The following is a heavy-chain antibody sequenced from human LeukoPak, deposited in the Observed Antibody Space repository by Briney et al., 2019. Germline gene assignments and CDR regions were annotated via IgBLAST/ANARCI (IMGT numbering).Heavy chain of an antibody. J-gene: IGHJ5*02. D-gene: IGHD1-1*01. V-gene: IGHV1-69*05. CDR3: ARDLLTGYNWFDP. Sequence: SVKVSCKASGGTFSSYAISWVRQAPGQGLEWMGRIIPIFGTANYAQKFQGRVTITTDESTSTAYMELSSLRSEDTAVYYCARDLLTGYNWFDPWGRGTPVTVSS. CDR2: IIPIFGTA. CDR1: GGTFSSYA.